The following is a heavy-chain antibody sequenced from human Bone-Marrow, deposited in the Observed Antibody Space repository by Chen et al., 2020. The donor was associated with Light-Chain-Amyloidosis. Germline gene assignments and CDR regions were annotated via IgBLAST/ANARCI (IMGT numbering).Heavy chain of an antibody. CDR1: GYTFPNYW. CDR2: IYPDDSDA. CDR3: ARRRVGYNLDS. J-gene: IGHJ4*02. Sequence: EVQLEQSGPEVKKPGESLKISCKGSGYTFPNYWIGWVRQMPGKGLEWMGVIYPDDSDARYSPPCEGKVTTSANNPTTPAFRKGRSLKASDTPMYYWARRRVGYNLDSGGQGTRATVSS. D-gene: IGHD5-12*01. V-gene: IGHV5-51*01.